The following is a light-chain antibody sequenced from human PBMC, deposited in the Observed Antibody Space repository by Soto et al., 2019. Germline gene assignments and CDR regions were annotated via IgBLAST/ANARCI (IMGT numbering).Light chain of an antibody. Sequence: SYELTEAPSVSVAPGQTARITRGGDNIGSTSVHWYKQSPGQAPVLVVDDDNDRPSGIPERFSGFNSENTATLTIARVEAGDEADYFCQVWNISTDHYVFGTGTKATVL. CDR1: NIGSTS. CDR2: DDN. J-gene: IGLJ1*01. CDR3: QVWNISTDHYV. V-gene: IGLV3-21*02.